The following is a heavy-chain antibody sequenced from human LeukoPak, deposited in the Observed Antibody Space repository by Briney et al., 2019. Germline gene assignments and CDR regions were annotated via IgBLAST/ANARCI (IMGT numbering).Heavy chain of an antibody. CDR1: GFTVSSNY. D-gene: IGHD1-26*01. Sequence: GGSLRPSCAASGFTVSSNYMSWVRQAPGKGLEWVSVIYSGGSTYYADSVKGRFTISRDNSKNTLYLQMNSLRAEDTAVYYCASSKWAHDAFDIWGQGTMVTVSS. V-gene: IGHV3-66*01. J-gene: IGHJ3*02. CDR2: IYSGGST. CDR3: ASSKWAHDAFDI.